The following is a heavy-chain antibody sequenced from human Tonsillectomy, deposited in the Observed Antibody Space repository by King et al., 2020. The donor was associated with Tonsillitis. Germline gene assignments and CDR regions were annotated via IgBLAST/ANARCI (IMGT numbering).Heavy chain of an antibody. CDR1: GFTFSSYS. Sequence: EVQLVQSGGGLVQPGGSLRLSCAASGFTFSSYSMNWVRQAPGKGLEWVSYISSSSSTIYYADSVKGRFTISRDNAKNSVSLQMNSLRAEDTAVYYCARGRGYSSTWYELFFDYWGQGTLVTASS. V-gene: IGHV3-48*01. CDR3: ARGRGYSSTWYELFFDY. CDR2: ISSSSSTI. D-gene: IGHD6-13*01. J-gene: IGHJ4*02.